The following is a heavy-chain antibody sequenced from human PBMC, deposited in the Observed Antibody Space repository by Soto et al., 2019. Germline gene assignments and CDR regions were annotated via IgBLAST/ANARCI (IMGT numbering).Heavy chain of an antibody. CDR3: ARDRSTKDH. V-gene: IGHV1-18*01. CDR1: GYSISSYG. Sequence: ASVKVSCTASGYSISSYGMSWVRQAPGQGLEWMGWIGPNKGKTNYAQKFQDRITVTTDTSTSAVYMELRSLRPDDTAMYYCARDRSTKDHWGQGTLVTVSS. D-gene: IGHD2-2*01. J-gene: IGHJ4*02. CDR2: IGPNKGKT.